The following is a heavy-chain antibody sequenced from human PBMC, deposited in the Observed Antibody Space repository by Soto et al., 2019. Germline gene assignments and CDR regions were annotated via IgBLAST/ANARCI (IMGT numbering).Heavy chain of an antibody. Sequence: QVRLQESGPGLVKPSETLSLTCTVSGGSISRYYWSWIRQPPGKGLEWIGYLYNAGSTIYNPSLKSPLTMSVDMTQNQFSLNLNYVTAADTAVYYCARDRVGYWGTDCYPLDVWGQGTTVTVSS. CDR2: LYNAGST. V-gene: IGHV4-59*01. CDR3: ARDRVGYWGTDCYPLDV. CDR1: GGSISRYY. D-gene: IGHD2-21*02. J-gene: IGHJ6*02.